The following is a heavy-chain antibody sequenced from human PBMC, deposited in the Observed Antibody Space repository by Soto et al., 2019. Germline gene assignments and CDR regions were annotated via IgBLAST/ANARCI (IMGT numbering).Heavy chain of an antibody. J-gene: IGHJ4*02. V-gene: IGHV2-5*02. CDR1: GFSLSTGRVA. D-gene: IGHD3-22*01. Sequence: SGPTLVNPTQTLTLTCTFSGFSLSTGRVAVGWIRQPPGKALEWLALIYWDDDKRYSPSLKSRLTITQDTSKNQVVLTMTNMDPVDTATYYCAHRRYYDSSGYYFDYWGQGALVTVSS. CDR3: AHRRYYDSSGYYFDY. CDR2: IYWDDDK.